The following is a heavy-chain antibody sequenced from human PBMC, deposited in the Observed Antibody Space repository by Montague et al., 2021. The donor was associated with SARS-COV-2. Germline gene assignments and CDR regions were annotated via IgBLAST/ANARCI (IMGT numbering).Heavy chain of an antibody. J-gene: IGHJ6*02. D-gene: IGHD5-12*01. V-gene: IGHV4-4*07. CDR1: GASVSTYY. CDR2: LYTSGST. Sequence: SETLSLTCTVSGASVSTYYWSWIWLSARKKLELMGRLYTSGSTYHNSSPNSRVTMSLDTSKNLFSLKLSSMTAADTAVYYCARGGADYSFAYYHGMDVWGQGIAVTVSS. CDR3: ARGGADYSFAYYHGMDV.